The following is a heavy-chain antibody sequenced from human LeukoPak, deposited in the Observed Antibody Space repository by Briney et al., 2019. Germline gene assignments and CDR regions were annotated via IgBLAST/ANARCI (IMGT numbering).Heavy chain of an antibody. CDR3: ARVSSSWYYLDY. D-gene: IGHD6-13*01. CDR2: ISGSGTTT. V-gene: IGHV3-11*01. J-gene: IGHJ4*02. CDR1: GFTFSDHY. Sequence: GGSLRLSCAASGFTFSDHYMSWIRQAPGKGLEWVSYISGSGTTTHYADSMTGRFTISRDNARNSLYLQVNSLRAEDTAVYYCARVSSSWYYLDYWGQGTLVTVSS.